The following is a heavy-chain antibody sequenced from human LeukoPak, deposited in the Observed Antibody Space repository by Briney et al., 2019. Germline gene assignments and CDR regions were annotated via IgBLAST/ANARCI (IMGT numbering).Heavy chain of an antibody. J-gene: IGHJ3*02. Sequence: GGSLRLSCAASGFTFSTYWMSWVRQTPGKGREWVATIKLDGSEKYYVDSVKGRFTISRDNAKNSLYLQMNSLRAEDKGVYHCARDRSDILTGYNDVFDIWGQGTMVTVS. D-gene: IGHD3-9*01. CDR1: GFTFSTYW. V-gene: IGHV3-7*01. CDR2: IKLDGSEK. CDR3: ARDRSDILTGYNDVFDI.